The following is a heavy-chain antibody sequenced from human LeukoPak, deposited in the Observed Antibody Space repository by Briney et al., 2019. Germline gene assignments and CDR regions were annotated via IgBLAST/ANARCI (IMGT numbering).Heavy chain of an antibody. Sequence: ASVKVSFKASGYTFTSYYMHWVRQAPGQGLEWMGIINPSGGSTSYAQKFQGRVTMTRDTSTSTVYMELSSLRAEDTAVYYCATLSVAAADWDDDYWGQGTLLTVSS. V-gene: IGHV1-46*01. CDR2: INPSGGST. CDR1: GYTFTSYY. D-gene: IGHD6-13*01. J-gene: IGHJ4*02. CDR3: ATLSVAAADWDDDY.